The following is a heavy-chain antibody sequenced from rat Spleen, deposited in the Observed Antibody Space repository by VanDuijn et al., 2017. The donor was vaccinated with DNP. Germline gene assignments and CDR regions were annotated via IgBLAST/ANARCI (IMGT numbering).Heavy chain of an antibody. CDR2: ISTGGGNT. CDR3: ARQPTLWFAY. J-gene: IGHJ3*01. V-gene: IGHV5-25*01. Sequence: EVQLVESGGGLVQPGRSMKLSCAASGFTFSNYYMAWVRQAPTKGLEWVASISTGGGNTYYRDSVKGRFPISRDNAKSTLYLQMDSLRSEDTATYYCARQPTLWFAYWGQGTLVTVSS. D-gene: IGHD3-4*01. CDR1: GFTFSNYY.